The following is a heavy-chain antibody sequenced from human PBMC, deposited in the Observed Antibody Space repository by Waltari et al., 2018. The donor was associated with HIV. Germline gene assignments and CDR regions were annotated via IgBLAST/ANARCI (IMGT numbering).Heavy chain of an antibody. J-gene: IGHJ4*02. V-gene: IGHV3-13*01. D-gene: IGHD6-19*01. Sequence: EVEMVESGGGSVQPGGSLRLSGAASGFTLSRFDMPGVRQARGKSRECVSVMGAAGDTYYPKSVKVRFTVSRENGKNYLYLQMNNLRVDDAAMYYCVRGNGWYGPYYFDYWGRGTLVTVSS. CDR2: MGAAGDT. CDR1: GFTLSRFD. CDR3: VRGNGWYGPYYFDY.